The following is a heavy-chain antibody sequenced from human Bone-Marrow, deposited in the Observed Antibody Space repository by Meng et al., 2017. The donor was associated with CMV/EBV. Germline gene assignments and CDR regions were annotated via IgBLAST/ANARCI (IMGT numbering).Heavy chain of an antibody. CDR3: AKASMTTVTLPFDY. CDR2: IKSKIDGGTT. Sequence: GESLKISCAASGFTFSYAWMTWVRQAPGKGLEWVGRIKSKIDGGTTDYAAPVKGRFAISRDDSTNTLYLQMNSLKAEDTAVYYCAKASMTTVTLPFDYWGQGTLVTVYS. CDR1: GFTFSYAW. D-gene: IGHD4-17*01. V-gene: IGHV3-15*01. J-gene: IGHJ4*02.